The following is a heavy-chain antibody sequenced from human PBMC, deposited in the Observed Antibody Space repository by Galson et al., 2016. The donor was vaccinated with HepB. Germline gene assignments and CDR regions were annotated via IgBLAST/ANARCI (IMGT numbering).Heavy chain of an antibody. J-gene: IGHJ4*02. CDR1: GFTFSSYD. CDR3: AKGGYYDDYALDY. D-gene: IGHD4-17*01. CDR2: ISYDGTNK. Sequence: SLRLSCAASGFTFSSYDIHWVRQAPGKGLEWVAFISYDGTNKYYADSVKGRFTISRDNSKNTLDLQMNRLRAEDTAVYYCAKGGYYDDYALDYWVQGTLVTVSS. V-gene: IGHV3-30*18.